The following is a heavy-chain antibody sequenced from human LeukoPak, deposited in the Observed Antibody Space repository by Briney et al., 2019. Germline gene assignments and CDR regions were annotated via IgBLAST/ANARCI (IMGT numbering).Heavy chain of an antibody. D-gene: IGHD4-11*01. Sequence: PSETLSLTCTVSGGPIFSSPFYWGWIRQPPGKGLEWIASVYYNGITYYNPSLKGRVTISADTSKNQFALKVTSVTAADTAIYYCARLMTTVATWGQGTLVTVSS. CDR2: VYYNGIT. CDR3: ARLMTTVAT. J-gene: IGHJ4*02. CDR1: GGPIFSSPFY. V-gene: IGHV4-39*01.